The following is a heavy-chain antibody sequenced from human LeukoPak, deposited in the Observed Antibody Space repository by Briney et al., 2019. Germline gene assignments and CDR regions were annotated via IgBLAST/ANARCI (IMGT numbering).Heavy chain of an antibody. D-gene: IGHD2-2*01. Sequence: GASVKVSCKASVYTFTSYAINWVRQATGQGLEWMGWMNPNSGHTGYAQKFQGRVTITRNTSISTAYMELSSLRSEDTAVYYCAIPRSYSSTSCYRDRPFDYWGQGTLVTVSS. V-gene: IGHV1-8*03. CDR2: MNPNSGHT. CDR1: VYTFTSYA. J-gene: IGHJ4*02. CDR3: AIPRSYSSTSCYRDRPFDY.